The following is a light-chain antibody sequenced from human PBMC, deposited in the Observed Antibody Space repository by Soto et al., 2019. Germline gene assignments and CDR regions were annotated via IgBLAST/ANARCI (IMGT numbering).Light chain of an antibody. J-gene: IGKJ5*01. CDR3: QQRSNWPIT. V-gene: IGKV3-11*01. Sequence: DIVITQSPATLSVAPGERVTFSCRASQGVSRKLAWYQHKPGQAPRLLISGASTGATGIPARFSGSGSGTDFTLTINNLDPEDFAVYYCQQRSNWPITFGQGTRLEIK. CDR2: GAS. CDR1: QGVSRK.